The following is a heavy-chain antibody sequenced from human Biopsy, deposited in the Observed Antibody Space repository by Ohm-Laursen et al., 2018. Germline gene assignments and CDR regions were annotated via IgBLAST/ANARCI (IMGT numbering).Heavy chain of an antibody. CDR3: ARDSPSYADYPFDY. CDR1: GGSINSHH. J-gene: IGHJ4*02. Sequence: SDTLSLTCTVFGGSINSHHWSWIRQPAGKGLEWIGRVYISGGTTYNPSLKSRVTMSLNTSKNQYSLRLRSVTDADTAVYYWARDSPSYADYPFDYWGQGTLVTVSS. D-gene: IGHD4-17*01. CDR2: VYISGGT. V-gene: IGHV4-4*07.